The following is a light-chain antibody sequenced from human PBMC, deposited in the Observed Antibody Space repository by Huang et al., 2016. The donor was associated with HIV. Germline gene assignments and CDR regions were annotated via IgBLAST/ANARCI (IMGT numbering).Light chain of an antibody. V-gene: IGKV2-28*01. CDR2: LCF. J-gene: IGKJ2*01. Sequence: DIVMTQSPLSLPVTPGEPASISCRSSQSLLNNNGYNYLDLYLQTPGQSPQVLIYLCFNRASWVPDRFSGSVSGTDFTLKISRVEAEDVGVYYCMQALQTPYTFGQGTKLEIK. CDR1: QSLLNNNGYNY. CDR3: MQALQTPYT.